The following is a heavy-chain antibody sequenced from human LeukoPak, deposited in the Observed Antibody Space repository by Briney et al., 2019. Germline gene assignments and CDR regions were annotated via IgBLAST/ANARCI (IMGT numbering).Heavy chain of an antibody. CDR1: GFSFNIYY. J-gene: IGHJ4*02. D-gene: IGHD3-10*01. CDR2: INSDGTAT. V-gene: IGHV3-74*01. Sequence: GGSLRLSCAASGFSFNIYYMHWVRQAPGKGLVWVSRINSDGTATVYADSVRGRFTISRDNAKNTLYLQMNSLRAEDTAVYYCVLYGLGSPHWGQGTLVTVSS. CDR3: VLYGLGSPH.